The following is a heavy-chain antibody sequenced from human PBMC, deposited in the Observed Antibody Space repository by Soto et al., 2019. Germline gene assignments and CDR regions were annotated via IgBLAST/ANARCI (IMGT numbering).Heavy chain of an antibody. CDR1: GGSITSSNW. V-gene: IGHV4-4*02. D-gene: IGHD2-21*01. Sequence: SETLSLTCTVSGGSITSSNWWSCVRLPPAKGLEWIGDIYHAGSTKYNPSLERRVTMSVDTSNNQFALTLTSVTAADTAVYFCARGPPIVGNTTPLDSWGQGTLITV. CDR2: IYHAGST. J-gene: IGHJ4*02. CDR3: ARGPPIVGNTTPLDS.